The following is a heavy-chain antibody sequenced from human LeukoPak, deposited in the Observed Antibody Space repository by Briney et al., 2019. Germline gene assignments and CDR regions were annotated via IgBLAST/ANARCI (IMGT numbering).Heavy chain of an antibody. V-gene: IGHV1-46*01. CDR1: GYTFTSYY. CDR2: INPSGGST. Sequence: ASVKVSCKASGYTFTSYYMHWVRQAPGQGLEWMGIINPSGGSTSYAQKFQGRVTKTRDTSTSTVYMELSSLRSGDRAGYYCAREEGGGEYFDYWGEGTLVTVSS. D-gene: IGHD3-10*01. J-gene: IGHJ4*02. CDR3: AREEGGGEYFDY.